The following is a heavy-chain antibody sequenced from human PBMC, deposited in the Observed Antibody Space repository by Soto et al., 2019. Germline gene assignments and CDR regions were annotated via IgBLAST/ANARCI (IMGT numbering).Heavy chain of an antibody. J-gene: IGHJ4*02. CDR3: AKDPKRGVVVAAKVGFFDY. V-gene: IGHV3-23*01. CDR1: GFTFSSYA. CDR2: ISGSGGST. D-gene: IGHD2-15*01. Sequence: EVQLLESGGGLVQPGGSLRLSCAASGFTFSSYAMSWVRQAPGKGLEWVSAISGSGGSTYYADSVKGRFTISRDNSKNTLYLQMNSLRAEDTAVYYCAKDPKRGVVVAAKVGFFDYWGQGTLVTVSS.